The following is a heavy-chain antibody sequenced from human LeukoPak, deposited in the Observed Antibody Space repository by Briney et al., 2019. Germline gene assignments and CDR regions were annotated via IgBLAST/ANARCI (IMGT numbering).Heavy chain of an antibody. J-gene: IGHJ4*02. D-gene: IGHD6-19*01. CDR1: GGSLSTTSW. CDR2: VYHSGGGNK. Sequence: SGTLSLTCAVSGGSLSTTSWWVWLRQPPGKGLEWIGEVYHSGGGNKNYNPSLKSRATISIDTSRNQFSLSLRSVTAADTAVYFCARDNPRTTGYSSGSTFDFWGQGILVTVSS. CDR3: ARDNPRTTGYSSGSTFDF. V-gene: IGHV4-4*02.